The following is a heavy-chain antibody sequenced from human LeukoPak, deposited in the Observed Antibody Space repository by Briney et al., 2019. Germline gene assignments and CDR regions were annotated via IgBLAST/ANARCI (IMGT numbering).Heavy chain of an antibody. CDR1: GYTFTSYD. Sequence: ASVKVSCKASGYTFTSYDINWVRQATGQGLEWMGWMNPNSGNTGYAQKFQGRVTITRNTSISTAYMELRSLRSDDTAVYYCASPYNYYDSSGYYYWGQGTLVTVSS. D-gene: IGHD3-22*01. CDR2: MNPNSGNT. J-gene: IGHJ4*02. V-gene: IGHV1-8*03. CDR3: ASPYNYYDSSGYYY.